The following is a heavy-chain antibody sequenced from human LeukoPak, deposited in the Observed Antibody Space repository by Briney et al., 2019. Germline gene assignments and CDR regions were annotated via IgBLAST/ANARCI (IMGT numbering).Heavy chain of an antibody. V-gene: IGHV1-2*02. CDR1: GYTFTGYY. CDR2: INPNSGGT. D-gene: IGHD5-12*01. J-gene: IGHJ5*02. Sequence: GASVKVSCKASGYTFTGYYMHWVRQAPGQGLEWMGWINPNSGGTNYAQKFQGRVTMIRDTSISTAYMELSRLRSDDTAVYYCARDWSGYSGYERYNWFDPWGQGTLVTVSS. CDR3: ARDWSGYSGYERYNWFDP.